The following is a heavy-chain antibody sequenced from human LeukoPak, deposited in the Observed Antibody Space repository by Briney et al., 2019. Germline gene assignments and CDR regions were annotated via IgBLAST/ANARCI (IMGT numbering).Heavy chain of an antibody. Sequence: ASVKVSCKASGYTFIGYYMHWVRQAPGQGLEWMGWINPNSGGTNYAQKFQGRVTMTRDRSISTAYMELSRLRSDDTAVYYCAKDPTIRSFDSWGQGTLVTVSS. J-gene: IGHJ4*02. D-gene: IGHD1-14*01. V-gene: IGHV1-2*02. CDR2: INPNSGGT. CDR1: GYTFIGYY. CDR3: AKDPTIRSFDS.